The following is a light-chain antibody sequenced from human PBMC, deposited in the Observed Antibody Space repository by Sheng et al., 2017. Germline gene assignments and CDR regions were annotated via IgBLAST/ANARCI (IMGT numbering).Light chain of an antibody. CDR1: QSISSY. CDR2: AAS. CDR3: LQSYNTPYT. J-gene: IGKJ2*01. Sequence: DIQMTQSPPSLSASVGDRVTITCRASQSISSYLNWYQQKPGKAPDLLIYAASSLTDGVPSRFSGSGSGTEFTLAISSLQPEDFATYYCLQSYNTPYTFGQGTKLEIK. V-gene: IGKV1-39*01.